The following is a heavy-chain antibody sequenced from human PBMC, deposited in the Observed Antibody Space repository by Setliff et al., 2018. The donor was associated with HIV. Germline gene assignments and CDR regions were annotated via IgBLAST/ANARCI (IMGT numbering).Heavy chain of an antibody. V-gene: IGHV4-38-2*02. Sequence: KSSETLSLTCAVSGYSTSSGYYWGWIRQPPGKGLEWVGSIYHSGTTYYNPSLKSRVTISVDTSKNRFSLKLTSVTAADTAIYYCARENGWLFGWFDPWGQGTPVTVSS. J-gene: IGHJ5*02. D-gene: IGHD3-22*01. CDR2: IYHSGTT. CDR3: ARENGWLFGWFDP. CDR1: GYSTSSGYY.